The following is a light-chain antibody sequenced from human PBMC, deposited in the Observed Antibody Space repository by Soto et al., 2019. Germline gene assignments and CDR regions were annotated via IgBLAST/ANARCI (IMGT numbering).Light chain of an antibody. Sequence: IHMTQSPSTLSSSLGYIVTITFLASQSISSWLAWYQQKPGKAPKLLIYAASSLQSGVPSRFSGSGFGTDFTLTITSLQPEDFATYYCQQVESYPSTFGGGTKVDIK. CDR2: AAS. J-gene: IGKJ4*01. V-gene: IGKV1-5*01. CDR1: QSISSW. CDR3: QQVESYPST.